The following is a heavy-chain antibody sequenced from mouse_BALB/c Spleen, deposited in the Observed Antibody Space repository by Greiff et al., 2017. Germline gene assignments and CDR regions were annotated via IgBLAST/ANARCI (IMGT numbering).Heavy chain of an antibody. CDR3: TRWTDWYFDV. J-gene: IGHJ1*01. CDR1: GYTFTSYY. Sequence: VQLQQPGAELVKPGASVKLSCKASGYTFTSYYMYWVKQRPGQGLEWIGGINPSNGGTNFNEKFKSKATLTVDKSSSTAYMQLSSLTSEDSAVYYCTRWTDWYFDVWGAGTTVTVSS. V-gene: IGHV1S81*02. CDR2: INPSNGGT.